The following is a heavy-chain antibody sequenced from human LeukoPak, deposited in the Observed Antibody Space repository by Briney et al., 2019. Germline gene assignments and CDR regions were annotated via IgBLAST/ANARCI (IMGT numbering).Heavy chain of an antibody. V-gene: IGHV3-53*01. CDR3: ARQGSLYYDDSSSYYDC. CDR1: GFTVSSNY. J-gene: IGHJ4*02. Sequence: PGGSLRLSCAASGFTVSSNYMSWVRQAPGKGLEWVSVIYSGGSTYYADSVKGRFTISRDSSKNTLYLQMNSLRAEDTAVYYCARQGSLYYDDSSSYYDCWGQGTLVTVPS. D-gene: IGHD3-22*01. CDR2: IYSGGST.